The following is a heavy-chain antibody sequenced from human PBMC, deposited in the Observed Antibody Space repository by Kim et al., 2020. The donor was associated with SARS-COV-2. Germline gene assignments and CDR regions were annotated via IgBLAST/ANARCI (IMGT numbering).Heavy chain of an antibody. J-gene: IGHJ5*01. CDR3: ARPAKRGYDFWSGYFNWF. V-gene: IGHV4-34*01. Sequence: SETLSLTCAVYGGSFSGYYWSWIRQPPGKGLEWIGEINHSGSTNYNPSLKSRVTISVDTSKNQFSLKLSSVTAADTAVYYCARPAKRGYDFWSGYFNWF. D-gene: IGHD3-3*01. CDR2: INHSGST. CDR1: GGSFSGYY.